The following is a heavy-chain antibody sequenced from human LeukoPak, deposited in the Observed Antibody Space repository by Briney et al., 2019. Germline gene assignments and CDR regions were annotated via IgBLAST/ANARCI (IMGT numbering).Heavy chain of an antibody. D-gene: IGHD1-26*01. CDR2: ISSSTI. J-gene: IGHJ4*02. CDR3: ARDRGVGATRGDY. Sequence: GGSLRLSCAASGFTFSSYSMNWARQAPGKGLEWVSYISSSTIYYADSVKGRFTISRDNAENSLYLQMNSLRAEDTAVYYCARDRGVGATRGDYWGQGTLVTVSS. CDR1: GFTFSSYS. V-gene: IGHV3-21*05.